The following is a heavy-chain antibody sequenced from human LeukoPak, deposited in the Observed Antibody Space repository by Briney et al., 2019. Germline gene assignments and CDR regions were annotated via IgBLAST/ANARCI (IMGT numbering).Heavy chain of an antibody. CDR1: GYSFTSYW. CDR2: IYPGDSEA. V-gene: IGHV5-51*01. J-gene: IGHJ3*01. D-gene: IGHD6-19*01. Sequence: GEPLKISCKGPGYSFTSYWIGWVRQMPGKDLGWMGIIYPGDSEARYSPSFRGQVTISADKSINTAYLQWSSLKASDTAMYYCARCKAVAGTINAFDFWGQGTMVTVSS. CDR3: ARCKAVAGTINAFDF.